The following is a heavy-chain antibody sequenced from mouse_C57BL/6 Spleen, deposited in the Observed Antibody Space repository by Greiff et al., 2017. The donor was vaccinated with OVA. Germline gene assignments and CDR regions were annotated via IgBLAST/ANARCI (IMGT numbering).Heavy chain of an antibody. V-gene: IGHV1-62-2*01. Sequence: QVQLQQSGAELVKPGASVKLSCKASGYTFTEYTIHWVKQRSGQGLEWIGWFYPGSGSIKYNEKFKDKATLTADKSSSTVYMELSRLTSEDSAVDFCARHEEEDGDYYGSSYYAMDYWGQGTSVTVSS. J-gene: IGHJ4*01. CDR2: FYPGSGSI. CDR3: ARHEEEDGDYYGSSYYAMDY. D-gene: IGHD1-1*01. CDR1: GYTFTEYT.